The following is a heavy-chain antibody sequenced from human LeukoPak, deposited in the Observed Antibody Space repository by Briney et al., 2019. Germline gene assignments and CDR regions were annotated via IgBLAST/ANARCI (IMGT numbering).Heavy chain of an antibody. J-gene: IGHJ4*02. Sequence: PGGSLRLSCAASGFSFRNYAMGWVHQAPGKGLDWVSAITDSGDDTYHADSVKGRFTISRDNSKNTLFFQMSSLRVEDTAVYYCAKGSSSSRPYYFDYWGQGTLVTVSS. CDR2: ITDSGDDT. CDR1: GFSFRNYA. CDR3: AKGSSSSRPYYFDY. D-gene: IGHD6-6*01. V-gene: IGHV3-23*01.